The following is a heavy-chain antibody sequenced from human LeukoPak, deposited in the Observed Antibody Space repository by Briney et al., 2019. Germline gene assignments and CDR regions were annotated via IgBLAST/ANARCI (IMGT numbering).Heavy chain of an antibody. CDR3: ARQWLVSNWFDP. Sequence: SETLSLTCAVYGGSFSGYYWSWIRQPPGKGLEWIGEINHSGSTNYNPSLKSRVTISVDTSKNQFSLKLSSVTAADTAVYYCARQWLVSNWFDPWGQGTLVTVSS. V-gene: IGHV4-34*01. CDR1: GGSFSGYY. J-gene: IGHJ5*02. CDR2: INHSGST. D-gene: IGHD6-19*01.